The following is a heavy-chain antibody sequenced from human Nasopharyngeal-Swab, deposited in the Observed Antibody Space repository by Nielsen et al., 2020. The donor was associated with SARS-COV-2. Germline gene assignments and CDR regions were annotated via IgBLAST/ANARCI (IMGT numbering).Heavy chain of an antibody. D-gene: IGHD3-3*01. J-gene: IGHJ5*02. CDR2: INHSGST. Sequence: SQTLSLTCAVSGGSFSGYYWSWIRQPPGKGLEWIGEINHSGSTNYNPSLKSGVTISVDTSKNQFSLKLSSVTAADTAVYYCARSLRITIFGVVIISRWFDPWGQGTLVTVSS. CDR1: GGSFSGYY. CDR3: ARSLRITIFGVVIISRWFDP. V-gene: IGHV4-34*01.